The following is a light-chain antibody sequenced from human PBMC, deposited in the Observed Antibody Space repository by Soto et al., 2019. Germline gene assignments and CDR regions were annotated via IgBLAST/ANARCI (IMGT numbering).Light chain of an antibody. J-gene: IGLJ2*01. Sequence: QSALTQPASVSGSPGQSITISCSGSSSDIGRYNLVSWDQQHPGKFPQLMIYESSKRPAGVSNRFSGSRSGSTSSLTISGLQAEDEADYYCCSYAGTGTFDVVFGGGTKLTVL. V-gene: IGLV2-23*03. CDR1: SSDIGRYNL. CDR3: CSYAGTGTFDVV. CDR2: ESS.